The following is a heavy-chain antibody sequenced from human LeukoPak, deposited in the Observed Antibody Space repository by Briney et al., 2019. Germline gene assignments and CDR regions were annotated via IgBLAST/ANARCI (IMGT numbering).Heavy chain of an antibody. CDR3: ARVQLADSTTLDY. J-gene: IGHJ4*02. CDR1: GFTFSTYA. D-gene: IGHD2-2*01. CDR2: SGTGGST. V-gene: IGHV3-23*01. Sequence: GGSLRLSCAASGFTFSTYAMTWVRQAPGKGLEWVSLSGTGGSTYYADSVKGRFTISRDNAKNSLYLQMNSLRAEDTAVYYCARVQLADSTTLDYWGQGTLVTVSS.